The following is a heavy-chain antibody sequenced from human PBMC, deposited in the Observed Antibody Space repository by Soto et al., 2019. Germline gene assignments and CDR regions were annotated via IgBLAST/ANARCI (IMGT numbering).Heavy chain of an antibody. CDR2: VYHTGRT. CDR1: GGSFKSGSYS. V-gene: IGHV4-61*01. Sequence: NPSETLSLTCTVSGGSFKSGSYSWSWIRQPPGKGLEWIGYVYHTGRTSYNPSLKSRVSISMDTSKNQFSLNLDSVTAADTAVYFCARDFAYFDSWGKGTLLTVSS. J-gene: IGHJ4*02. CDR3: ARDFAYFDS.